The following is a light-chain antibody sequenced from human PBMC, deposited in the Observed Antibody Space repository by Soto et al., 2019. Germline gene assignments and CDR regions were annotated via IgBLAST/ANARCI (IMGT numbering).Light chain of an antibody. Sequence: SVLTHPPSSSASPGQSVALSCPGTSSDVGGYNYVSWYQQHPGKAPKLMIYEVNKRPSGVPDRFSGSKSGNTASLTVSGLQAEDEADYYCSSYAGRSNVFGTGTKGTVL. CDR2: EVN. CDR1: SSDVGGYNY. CDR3: SSYAGRSNV. V-gene: IGLV2-8*01. J-gene: IGLJ1*01.